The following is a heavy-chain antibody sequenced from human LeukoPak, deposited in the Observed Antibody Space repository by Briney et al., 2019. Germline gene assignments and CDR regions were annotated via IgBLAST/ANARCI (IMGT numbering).Heavy chain of an antibody. CDR2: ISSSGSTI. CDR3: ARDRTASDY. J-gene: IGHJ4*02. D-gene: IGHD4-17*01. Sequence: GGSLRLSCAASGFTFSSYGMNWVRQAPGKGLEWVSYISSSGSTIYYADSVKGRFTISRDNAKNSLYLQMNSLRAEDTAVYYCARDRTASDYWGQGTLVTVSS. V-gene: IGHV3-48*04. CDR1: GFTFSSYG.